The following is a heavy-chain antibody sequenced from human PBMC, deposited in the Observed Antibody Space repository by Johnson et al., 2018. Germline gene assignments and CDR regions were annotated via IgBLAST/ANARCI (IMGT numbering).Heavy chain of an antibody. CDR2: ISYDGSQK. CDR3: VRDGWGRPEYPPY. CDR1: GFSFSIYA. D-gene: IGHD7-27*01. V-gene: IGHV3-30*14. J-gene: IGHJ1*01. Sequence: VQLLESGGGVVQPGRSLRLSCVASGFSFSIYAVHWVRQAPGKGLEWVAFISYDGSQKNYVDSVKGRFSISRDNAKNTLYLQMNSLRPEDTAVYYCVRDGWGRPEYPPYWGQGTRVPVTS.